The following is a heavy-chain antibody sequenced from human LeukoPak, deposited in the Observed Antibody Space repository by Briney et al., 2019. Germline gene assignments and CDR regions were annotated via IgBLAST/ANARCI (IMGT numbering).Heavy chain of an antibody. CDR1: GGSFSGYY. J-gene: IGHJ5*02. V-gene: IGHV4-34*01. CDR3: ARDFSSRFVVRGVIISWFDP. CDR2: INHSGST. Sequence: SETLSLTCAVYGGSFSGYYWRWIRQPPGKGLEWIGEINHSGSTNYNPSLKSRVTISVDTSKNQSSLKLSSVTAADTAVYYCARDFSSRFVVRGVIISWFDPWGQGTLVTVSS. D-gene: IGHD3-10*01.